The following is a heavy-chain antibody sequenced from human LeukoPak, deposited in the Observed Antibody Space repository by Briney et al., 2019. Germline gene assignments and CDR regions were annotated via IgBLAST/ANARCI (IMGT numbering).Heavy chain of an antibody. D-gene: IGHD3-22*01. CDR2: IYYSGST. CDR1: GGSISSYY. V-gene: IGHV4-59*08. Sequence: SETLSLTCTVSGGSISSYYWSWIRQPPGKGLEWIGYIYYSGSTNYNPSLKSRVTISVDTSKNQFSLKLSSVTAADTAVYYCARGYDSSGFFDYWGQGTLVTVSS. CDR3: ARGYDSSGFFDY. J-gene: IGHJ4*02.